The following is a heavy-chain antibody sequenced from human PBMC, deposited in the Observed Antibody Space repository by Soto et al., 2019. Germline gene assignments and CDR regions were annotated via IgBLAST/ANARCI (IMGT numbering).Heavy chain of an antibody. Sequence: SVKVSCKASGGSLSNYGISWGRQAPGQGLEWMGGIIPIFGTANYAQKFQGRVTITRDMSTSTAYMELSSLRSEDTAVYYCAADREYYYDSSGSGYYYGMDVWGQGTTVTVSS. V-gene: IGHV1-69*05. CDR3: AADREYYYDSSGSGYYYGMDV. CDR1: GGSLSNYG. J-gene: IGHJ6*02. D-gene: IGHD3-22*01. CDR2: IIPIFGTA.